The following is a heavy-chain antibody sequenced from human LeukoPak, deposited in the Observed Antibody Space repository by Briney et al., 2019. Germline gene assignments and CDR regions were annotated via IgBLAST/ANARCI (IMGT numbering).Heavy chain of an antibody. V-gene: IGHV3-9*01. CDR3: AKDVSMTTVTTKGYYYYGMDV. CDR1: GFTFDDYA. CDR2: ISWNSGSI. J-gene: IGHJ6*02. Sequence: GRSLRLSCAASGFTFDDYAMHWVRQAPGKGLEWVSGISWNSGSIGYADSVKGRFTISRDNAKNSLYLQMNSLRAEDTALYYCAKDVSMTTVTTKGYYYYGMDVWGQGTTVTVSS. D-gene: IGHD4-17*01.